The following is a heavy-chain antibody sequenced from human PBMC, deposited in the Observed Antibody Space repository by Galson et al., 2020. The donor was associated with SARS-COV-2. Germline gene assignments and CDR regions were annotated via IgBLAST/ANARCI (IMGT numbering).Heavy chain of an antibody. CDR1: GHSTSNYY. CDR2: MSPSGIT. J-gene: IGHJ6*03. V-gene: IGHV4-4*09. Sequence: SETLSLTCTVSGHSTSNYYWSWIRQPPGTGLAWTGYMSPSGITNYNPALKSRVTMSVDTSKNQFSLRLTSVTAADTAVYYCARLYDHFYYYMDFWGKGTTATVSS. CDR3: ARLYDHFYYYMDF. D-gene: IGHD3-3*01.